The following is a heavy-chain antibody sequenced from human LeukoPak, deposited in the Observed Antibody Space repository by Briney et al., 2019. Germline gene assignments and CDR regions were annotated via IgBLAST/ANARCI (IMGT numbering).Heavy chain of an antibody. V-gene: IGHV1-8*01. CDR2: MNPNSGNT. CDR1: GYTFTSYD. D-gene: IGHD6-19*01. Sequence: GASVKVSCKASGYTFTSYDINWVRQATGQGLEWMGWMNPNSGNTGYAQKFQGRVTMTRNTSISTAYMELSSLRSEDTAVYYCARTRDSSGWYGVDYWGQGTLVTVSS. CDR3: ARTRDSSGWYGVDY. J-gene: IGHJ4*02.